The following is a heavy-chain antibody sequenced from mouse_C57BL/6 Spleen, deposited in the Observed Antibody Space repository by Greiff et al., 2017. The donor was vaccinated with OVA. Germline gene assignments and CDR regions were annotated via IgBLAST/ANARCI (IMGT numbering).Heavy chain of an antibody. CDR1: GYTFTSYG. CDR3: AGADYYASRSGYFDV. V-gene: IGHV1-81*01. CDR2: IYPRSGST. D-gene: IGHD1-1*01. Sequence: VQLQESGAELVRPGASVKLSCKASGYTFTSYGISWVKQRTGQGLEWIGEIYPRSGSTYYNEKFKGKATLTADKSSSTAYMELRSLTSEDSAVFFCAGADYYASRSGYFDVWGTGTTVTVSS. J-gene: IGHJ1*03.